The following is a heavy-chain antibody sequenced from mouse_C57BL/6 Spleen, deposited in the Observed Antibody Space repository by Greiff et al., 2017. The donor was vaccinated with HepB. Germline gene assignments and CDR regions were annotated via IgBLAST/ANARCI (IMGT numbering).Heavy chain of an antibody. D-gene: IGHD1-1*01. CDR2: IDPSDSYT. CDR3: ARVITTVPYAMDY. Sequence: VQLQQSGAELVMPGASVKLSCKASGYTFTSYWMHWVKQRPGQGLEWIGEIDPSDSYTNYNQKFKGKSTLTVDKSSSTAYMQLSSLTSEDSAVYYCARVITTVPYAMDYWGQGTSVTVSS. CDR1: GYTFTSYW. J-gene: IGHJ4*01. V-gene: IGHV1-69*01.